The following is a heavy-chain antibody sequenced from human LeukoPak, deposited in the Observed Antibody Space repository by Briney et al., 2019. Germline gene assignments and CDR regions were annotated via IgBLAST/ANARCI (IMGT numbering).Heavy chain of an antibody. CDR2: INHSGST. V-gene: IGHV4-34*01. CDR3: ARRPYYYYYMDV. J-gene: IGHJ6*03. Sequence: SETLSLTCAVYGGSFSGYYWSWIRQPPGKGLEWIGEINHSGSTNYNPSLKSRVTISVDTSKNQFSLKLSSVTAADTAVYYYARRPYYYYYMDVWGKGTTVTVSS. CDR1: GGSFSGYY.